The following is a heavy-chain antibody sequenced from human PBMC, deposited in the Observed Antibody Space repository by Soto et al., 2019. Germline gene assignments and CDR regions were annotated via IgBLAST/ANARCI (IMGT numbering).Heavy chain of an antibody. Sequence: QVQLQQWGAGLLKPSETLSLTCTVYDGSSTGYYWSWVRQPPGRGLEWIGEINPSGSTNYNPSLKSRVTISVDTSNNQFSLDVNSVTAADTAVHYCARGRITMLHWGQGTLVTVSS. CDR2: INPSGST. CDR3: ARGRITMLH. CDR1: DGSSTGYY. J-gene: IGHJ4*02. D-gene: IGHD3-10*02. V-gene: IGHV4-34*01.